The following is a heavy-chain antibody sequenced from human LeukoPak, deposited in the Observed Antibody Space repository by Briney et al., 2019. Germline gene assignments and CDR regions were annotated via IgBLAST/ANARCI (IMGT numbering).Heavy chain of an antibody. CDR2: INPNSGGT. J-gene: IGHJ5*02. Sequence: ASVKVSCKASRYTFTGYYMHWVRQAPGQGLEWMGWINPNSGGTNYAQKLQGRVTMTTDTSTSTAYMELRSLRSDDTAVYYCARSGATVTSGNWFDPWGQGTLVTVSS. V-gene: IGHV1-2*02. CDR3: ARSGATVTSGNWFDP. CDR1: RYTFTGYY. D-gene: IGHD4-17*01.